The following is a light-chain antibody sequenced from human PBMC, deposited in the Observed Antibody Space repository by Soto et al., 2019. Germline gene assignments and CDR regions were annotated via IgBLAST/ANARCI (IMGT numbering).Light chain of an antibody. CDR1: ESVSSY. CDR3: VQYSNWPRT. V-gene: IGKV3-11*01. Sequence: EVVLTQSPATLSLSPGERATLSCRASESVSSYVAWYQQKPGQAPRLLIYVASNRASGIPARFSGSGSGTDFTLNFSSLEPEDVAVYFCVQYSNWPRTFGQGTKVDIK. J-gene: IGKJ1*01. CDR2: VAS.